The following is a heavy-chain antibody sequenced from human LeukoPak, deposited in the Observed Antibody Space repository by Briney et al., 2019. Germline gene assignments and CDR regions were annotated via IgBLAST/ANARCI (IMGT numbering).Heavy chain of an antibody. V-gene: IGHV3-23*01. CDR3: AKDRQGVYFGEFDAFDI. CDR2: IGGSAASSK. CDR1: GFTFSSYA. D-gene: IGHD3-10*01. Sequence: GGSLRLSCTASGFTFSSYAMTWVRQAPGKGLEWVSGIGGSAASSKHYAESVVGRFTISRDNSKNTLYLQMNSLRAEDTAVYYCAKDRQGVYFGEFDAFDIWGQGTMVTVSS. J-gene: IGHJ3*02.